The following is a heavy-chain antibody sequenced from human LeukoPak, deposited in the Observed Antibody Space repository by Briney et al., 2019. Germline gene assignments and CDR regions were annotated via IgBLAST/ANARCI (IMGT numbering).Heavy chain of an antibody. D-gene: IGHD3-16*01. Sequence: ASVKVSCKASGYTFTSYAMNWVRQAPGQGLEWMGWMNPNSGNTGYAQKFQGRVTMTRNTSISTAYMELSSLRSEDTAVYYCARDNDSRDPPHFDYWGQGTLVTVSS. CDR3: ARDNDSRDPPHFDY. CDR2: MNPNSGNT. V-gene: IGHV1-8*02. CDR1: GYTFTSYA. J-gene: IGHJ4*02.